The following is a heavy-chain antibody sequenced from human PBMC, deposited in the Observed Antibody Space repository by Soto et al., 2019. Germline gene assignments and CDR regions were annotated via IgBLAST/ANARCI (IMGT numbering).Heavy chain of an antibody. CDR2: INPNSGGT. J-gene: IGHJ4*02. CDR1: GYTFTGYY. Sequence: ASVKVSCKASGYTFTGYYMHWVRQAPGQGLEWMGWINPNSGGTNYAQKFQGWVTMTRDTSISTAYMELSRLRSDDTAVYYCARGGIVVVPAPHLFDYWGQGTLGTVSS. D-gene: IGHD2-2*01. CDR3: ARGGIVVVPAPHLFDY. V-gene: IGHV1-2*04.